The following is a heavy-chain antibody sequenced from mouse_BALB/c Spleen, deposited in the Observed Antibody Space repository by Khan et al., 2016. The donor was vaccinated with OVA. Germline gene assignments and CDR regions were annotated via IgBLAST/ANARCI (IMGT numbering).Heavy chain of an antibody. J-gene: IGHJ4*01. V-gene: IGHV2-6-4*01. CDR2: IWGGGGT. CDR1: GFSLSRYN. D-gene: IGHD2-14*01. CDR3: ARAYYRYDGYYAMDY. Sequence: QVQLKESGPGLVAPSQSLSITCTVSGFSLSRYNIHWVRQPPGKGLNWLGMIWGGGGTDYNSTLKSRLSISKDNYKSQVFLRMNSLQTDDTAMYYCARAYYRYDGYYAMDYWGQGTSVTVSS.